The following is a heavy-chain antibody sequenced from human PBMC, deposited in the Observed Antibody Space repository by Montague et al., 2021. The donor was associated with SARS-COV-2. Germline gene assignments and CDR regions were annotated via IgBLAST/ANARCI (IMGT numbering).Heavy chain of an antibody. CDR3: ARGGGYYNYGLDV. Sequence: SETLSLTCTVTGGSISNNYWCWIRPAPGRGLEWIGYIYYIGSTESSPSLKSRVTISLDTSKTQFSLKVTSVPAADTAMYYCARGGGYYNYGLDVWGPGTTVTVSS. V-gene: IGHV4-59*01. CDR1: GGSISNNY. CDR2: IYYIGST. D-gene: IGHD3-22*01. J-gene: IGHJ6*02.